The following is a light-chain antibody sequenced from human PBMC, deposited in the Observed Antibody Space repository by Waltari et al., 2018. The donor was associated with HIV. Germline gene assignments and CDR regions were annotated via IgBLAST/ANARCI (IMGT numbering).Light chain of an antibody. CDR1: QSVNSW. Sequence: DVQMTQSPSTLSASVGDRVTITCRASQSVNSWLAWYQQKPGKAPHLLIYKASSLESGVPSRFSGSGSGTEFTLTISSLQPDDFATYYCQQYDSYSSFGQGTKLEIK. CDR2: KAS. J-gene: IGKJ2*03. CDR3: QQYDSYSS. V-gene: IGKV1-5*03.